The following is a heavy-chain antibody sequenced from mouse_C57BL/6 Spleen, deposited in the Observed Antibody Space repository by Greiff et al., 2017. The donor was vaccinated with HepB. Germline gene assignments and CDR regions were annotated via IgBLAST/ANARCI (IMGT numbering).Heavy chain of an antibody. V-gene: IGHV1-81*01. Sequence: VKLVESGAELARPGASVKLSCKASGYTFTSYGISWVKQRTGQGLEWIGEIYPRSGNTYYNAKFKGKATLTADKSSSTTYMELRSLTSEGSAVYFCARLTVDDYWGKGTTLTVSS. CDR1: GYTFTSYG. CDR3: ARLTVDDY. J-gene: IGHJ2*01. D-gene: IGHD1-1*01. CDR2: IYPRSGNT.